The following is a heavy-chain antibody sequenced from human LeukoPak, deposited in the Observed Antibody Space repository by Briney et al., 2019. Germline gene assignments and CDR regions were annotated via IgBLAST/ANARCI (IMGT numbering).Heavy chain of an antibody. CDR2: ISGSGVST. V-gene: IGHV3-23*01. CDR1: GFTFSSYG. D-gene: IGHD3-10*02. CDR3: AELGITMIGGV. J-gene: IGHJ6*04. Sequence: GGSLRLSCAASGFTFSSYGMSWVRQAPGKGLEWVSVISGSGVSTYYADSVKGRFTISRDYSKNTLYLQMNSLRAEDTAVYYCAELGITMIGGVWGKGTTVTISS.